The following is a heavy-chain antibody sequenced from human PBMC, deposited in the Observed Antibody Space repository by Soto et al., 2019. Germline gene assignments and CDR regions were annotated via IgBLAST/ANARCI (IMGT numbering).Heavy chain of an antibody. CDR2: IYYSGST. CDR3: ARGYYDILTVYPHDAFDI. Sequence: SETLSLTSTVSGGSISRYYWSWIRQPPGKGLEWIGYIYYSGSTNYHPPLKSRVTISVDTSKNQFSLQLSSVTAADTAVYYCARGYYDILTVYPHDAFDIRGHLPMFTV. J-gene: IGHJ3*02. D-gene: IGHD3-9*01. CDR1: GGSISRYY. V-gene: IGHV4-59*01.